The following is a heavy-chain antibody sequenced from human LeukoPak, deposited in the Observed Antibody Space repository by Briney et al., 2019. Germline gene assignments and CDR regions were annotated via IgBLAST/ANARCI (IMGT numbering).Heavy chain of an antibody. CDR1: GGSISSYY. CDR2: IYYSGST. Sequence: SETLSLTCTVSGGSISSYYWSWIRHPPGKGLEWTGYIYYSGSTNYNPSLKSRVTISVDTSKNQFSLKLSSVTAADTAVYYCARHKGGSYGDYFDYWGQGTLVTVSS. V-gene: IGHV4-59*08. J-gene: IGHJ4*02. CDR3: ARHKGGSYGDYFDY. D-gene: IGHD1-26*01.